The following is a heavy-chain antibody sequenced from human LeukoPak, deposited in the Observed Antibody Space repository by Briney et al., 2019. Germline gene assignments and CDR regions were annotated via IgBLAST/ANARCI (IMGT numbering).Heavy chain of an antibody. V-gene: IGHV3-21*01. CDR2: ISSSSSYI. D-gene: IGHD4/OR15-4a*01. J-gene: IGHJ4*02. CDR3: ARSTYARSTMDFDY. CDR1: GFTFSSYS. Sequence: PGGSLRLSCAASGFTFSSYSMNWVRQAPGKGLEWVSSISSSSSYIYYADLVRGRFTISRDSAKNALYLQMNSLRAEDTAVYYCARSTYARSTMDFDYWGQGTLVTVSS.